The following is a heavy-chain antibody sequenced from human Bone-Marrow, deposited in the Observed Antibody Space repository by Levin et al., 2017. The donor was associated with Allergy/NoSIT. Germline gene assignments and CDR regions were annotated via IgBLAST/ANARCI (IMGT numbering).Heavy chain of an antibody. CDR3: AKGIELWDIIAVGPPFDY. J-gene: IGHJ4*02. CDR2: ISGGGGRT. CDR1: GFTFSTYA. D-gene: IGHD6-19*01. Sequence: TGGSLRLSCTASGFTFSTYAMSWVRQAPGKGLEWVSSISGGGGRTDYADSVKGRFTISRDNSKNTLYLQMNSLRVEDTAVYYCAKGIELWDIIAVGPPFDYWGQGTLVTVSS. V-gene: IGHV3-23*01.